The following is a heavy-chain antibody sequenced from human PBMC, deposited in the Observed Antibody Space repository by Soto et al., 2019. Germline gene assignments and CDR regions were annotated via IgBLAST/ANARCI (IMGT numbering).Heavy chain of an antibody. Sequence: GGSLRLSCAASGFTVSSNYMSWVRQAPGKGLEWVSVIYSGGSTYYADSVKGRFTISRDNSKNTLYLQMNSLRAEDTAVYYCARATPAARGDAFDIWGQGTMVTVSS. CDR2: IYSGGST. D-gene: IGHD2-2*01. V-gene: IGHV3-66*01. J-gene: IGHJ3*02. CDR3: ARATPAARGDAFDI. CDR1: GFTVSSNY.